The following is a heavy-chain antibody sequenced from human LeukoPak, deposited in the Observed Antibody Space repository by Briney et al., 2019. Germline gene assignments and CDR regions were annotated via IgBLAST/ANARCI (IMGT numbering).Heavy chain of an antibody. V-gene: IGHV3-48*01. J-gene: IGHJ6*02. CDR3: AREVAAYGMDV. D-gene: IGHD2-15*01. CDR2: ISSSSSTR. CDR1: GFTFSSYS. Sequence: PGGSLRLSCAASGFTFSSYSMNWVRQAPGKGLEWVSYISSSSSTRYYADSVKGRLTISRDNAKNSLNLQMNSLRVEDTAVYYCAREVAAYGMDVWGQGTTVTVSS.